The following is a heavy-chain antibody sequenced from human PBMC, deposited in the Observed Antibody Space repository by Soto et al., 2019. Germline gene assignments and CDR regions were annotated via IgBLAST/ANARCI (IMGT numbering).Heavy chain of an antibody. D-gene: IGHD4-17*01. CDR3: ARVGNYDDENWFDP. V-gene: IGHV4-59*01. CDR1: GGSISSYY. J-gene: IGHJ5*02. CDR2: IYYSGST. Sequence: SETLSLTCTVSGGSISSYYWSWIRQPPGKGLEWIGYIYYSGSTNYNPSLKSRVTISVDTSKNQFSLKLSSVTAADTAVYYCARVGNYDDENWFDPWGQGTLVTVSS.